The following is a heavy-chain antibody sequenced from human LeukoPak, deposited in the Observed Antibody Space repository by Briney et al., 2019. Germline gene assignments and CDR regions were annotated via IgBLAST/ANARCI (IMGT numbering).Heavy chain of an antibody. J-gene: IGHJ4*02. Sequence: PGGSLRLSCAASGFTLSSHAMSWVRQAPGKGLEWVSAISSSGVNTYYADSVKGRFTVSRDNAKDSLYLQMNSLRAEDTAVYYCARALTTLTYEGYWGQGTLVTVSS. D-gene: IGHD1-1*01. CDR3: ARALTTLTYEGY. CDR1: GFTLSSHA. CDR2: ISSSGVNT. V-gene: IGHV3-23*01.